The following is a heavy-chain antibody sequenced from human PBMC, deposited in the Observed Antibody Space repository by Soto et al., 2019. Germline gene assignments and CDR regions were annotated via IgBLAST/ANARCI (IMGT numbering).Heavy chain of an antibody. CDR2: IYYSGST. Sequence: SETLSLTCTVSGGSISSGGYYWSWIRQHPGKGLEWIGYIYYSGSTYYNPSLKSRVTISVDTSKNQFSLKLSSVTAADTAVYYCARFWREVDYGDYTPYYYYYMDVWGKGTTVTVSS. CDR1: GGSISSGGYY. D-gene: IGHD4-17*01. CDR3: ARFWREVDYGDYTPYYYYYMDV. V-gene: IGHV4-31*03. J-gene: IGHJ6*03.